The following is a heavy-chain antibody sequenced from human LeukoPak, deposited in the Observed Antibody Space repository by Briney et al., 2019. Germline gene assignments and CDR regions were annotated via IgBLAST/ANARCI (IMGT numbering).Heavy chain of an antibody. D-gene: IGHD3-16*01. J-gene: IGHJ4*02. V-gene: IGHV3-30*03. CDR2: ISFDGTNK. CDR3: ARGSPRSADYGGFDY. Sequence: GRSLRLSCAASGFTFSNYAMNWVRQAPGKGLEWVAVISFDGTNKYYADSVKGRSTISRDNSKNTLYLQMNSLRRDDTAVYYCARGSPRSADYGGFDYWGQGTLVTVSS. CDR1: GFTFSNYA.